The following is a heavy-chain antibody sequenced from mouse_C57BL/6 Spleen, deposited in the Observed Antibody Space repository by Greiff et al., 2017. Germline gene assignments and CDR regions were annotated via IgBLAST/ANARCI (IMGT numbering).Heavy chain of an antibody. Sequence: QVQLQQPGAELVRPGSSVKLSCKASGYTFTSYWMHWVKQSPIQGLEWIGNIDPSDSETHYNQKFKDKATLTVDKSSSTAYMQLSSLTSEDSAVYYCARGGYYGSSYGYFDVWGTGTTVTVSS. CDR2: IDPSDSET. D-gene: IGHD1-1*01. J-gene: IGHJ1*03. CDR1: GYTFTSYW. CDR3: ARGGYYGSSYGYFDV. V-gene: IGHV1-52*01.